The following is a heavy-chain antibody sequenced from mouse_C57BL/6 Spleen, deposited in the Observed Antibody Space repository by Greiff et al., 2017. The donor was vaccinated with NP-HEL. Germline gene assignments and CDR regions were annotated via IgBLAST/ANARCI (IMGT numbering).Heavy chain of an antibody. CDR2: IDPSDSYT. CDR1: GYTFTSYW. V-gene: IGHV1-69*01. CDR3: ARPIYYGREYFDV. D-gene: IGHD1-1*01. J-gene: IGHJ1*03. Sequence: QVQLKQPGAELVMPGASVKLSCKASGYTFTSYWMHWVKQRPGQGLEWIGEIDPSDSYTNYNQKFKGKSTLTVDNSSSTAYMQLSSLTSEDSAVYYCARPIYYGREYFDVWGTGTTVTVSS.